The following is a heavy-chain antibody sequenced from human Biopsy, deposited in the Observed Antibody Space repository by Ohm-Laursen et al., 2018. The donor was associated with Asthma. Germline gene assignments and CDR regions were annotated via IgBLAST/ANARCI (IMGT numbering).Heavy chain of an antibody. CDR1: GFSFSDYY. CDR3: ARGYSTSWYFGY. V-gene: IGHV3-11*01. D-gene: IGHD6-13*01. Sequence: SLRLSCAASGFSFSDYYMMWIRQAPGKGLEWVAYISSRGSNLYYAASVKGRFTISRDNPKKSVYLQLDSLRVEGTAVYYCARGYSTSWYFGYWGQGTVVTVSS. CDR2: ISSRGSNL. J-gene: IGHJ4*02.